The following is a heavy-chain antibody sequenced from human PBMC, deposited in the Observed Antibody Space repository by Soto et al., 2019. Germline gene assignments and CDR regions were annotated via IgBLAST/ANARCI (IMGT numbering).Heavy chain of an antibody. D-gene: IGHD3-10*01. CDR2: ISGSGGST. CDR3: AKDPMVRGVLSLPINWFDP. J-gene: IGHJ5*02. CDR1: GFTFSSYA. V-gene: IGHV3-23*01. Sequence: GGSLRLSCAASGFTFSSYAMSWVRQAPGKGLEWVSAISGSGGSTYYADPVKGRFTISRDNSKKTLYLQKNSLRAEDTAVYYCAKDPMVRGVLSLPINWFDPWGQGTLVTVSS.